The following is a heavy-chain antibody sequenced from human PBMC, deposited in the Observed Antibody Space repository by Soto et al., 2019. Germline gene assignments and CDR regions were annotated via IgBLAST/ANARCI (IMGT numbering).Heavy chain of an antibody. V-gene: IGHV3-23*01. Sequence: ESGGGLVQPGGSLRLSCAASGFTFSNYAMTWVRQAPGKGLEWVSVITGSGGGTYFVDSVKGRCTISRDNSKNTVYLQMNSLRAEDTAVYYCAKRPLTAAGFDYWGQGTLVTVSS. CDR1: GFTFSNYA. CDR2: ITGSGGGT. CDR3: AKRPLTAAGFDY. D-gene: IGHD6-13*01. J-gene: IGHJ4*02.